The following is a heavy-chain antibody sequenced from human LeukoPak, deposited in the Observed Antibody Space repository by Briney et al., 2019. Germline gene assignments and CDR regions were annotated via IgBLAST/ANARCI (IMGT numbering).Heavy chain of an antibody. Sequence: SDTLSLTCAVYGGSFSGYYWSWIRQPPGKGLEWIGEINHSGSTNYNPSLKSRVTISVDTSKNQFSLKLSSVTAADTAVYYCARALVGAPGHFDYWGQGTLVTVSS. CDR3: ARALVGAPGHFDY. D-gene: IGHD1-26*01. V-gene: IGHV4-34*01. CDR2: INHSGST. J-gene: IGHJ4*02. CDR1: GGSFSGYY.